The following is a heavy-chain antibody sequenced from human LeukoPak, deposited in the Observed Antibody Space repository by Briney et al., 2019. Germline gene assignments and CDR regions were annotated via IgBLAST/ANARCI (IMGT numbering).Heavy chain of an antibody. D-gene: IGHD4-23*01. CDR2: IYTGGST. CDR3: ARDIYGGNSYYFDY. J-gene: IGHJ4*02. Sequence: SETLSLTCTVSGGSISSYYWSWIRQPAGKGLEWIGRIYTGGSTNYNPSLKSRVTMSVDTSKNQFSLKLSSVTAADTAVYYCARDIYGGNSYYFDYWGQGTLVTVSS. CDR1: GGSISSYY. V-gene: IGHV4-4*07.